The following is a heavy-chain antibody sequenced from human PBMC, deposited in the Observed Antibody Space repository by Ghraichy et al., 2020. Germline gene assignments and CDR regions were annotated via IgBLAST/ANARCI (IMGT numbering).Heavy chain of an antibody. V-gene: IGHV4-59*01. D-gene: IGHD2-21*01. CDR1: GGSISSYY. CDR2: IYYSGST. Sequence: SETLSLTCTVSGGSISSYYWSWIRQPPGKGLEWIGYIYYSGSTNYNPSLKSRVTISVDTSKNQFSLKLSSVTAADTAVYYCARGILAIMDVWGQGTTVTVSS. J-gene: IGHJ6*02. CDR3: ARGILAIMDV.